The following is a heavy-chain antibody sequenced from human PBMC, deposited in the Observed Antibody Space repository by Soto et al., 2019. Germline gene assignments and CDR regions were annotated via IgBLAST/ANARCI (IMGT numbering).Heavy chain of an antibody. CDR3: TSSYSTSSSPDY. CDR2: VYHSGST. D-gene: IGHD6-6*01. Sequence: SETLSRTSSVSGGSMRNYYWNWIRQPPGRGLEWIGYVYHSGSTNYNPSLKSRVSMSVDVSRNHFSLTLHSVTAADTAVYFCTSSYSTSSSPDYWGQGTLVTVSS. CDR1: GGSMRNYY. V-gene: IGHV4-59*01. J-gene: IGHJ4*02.